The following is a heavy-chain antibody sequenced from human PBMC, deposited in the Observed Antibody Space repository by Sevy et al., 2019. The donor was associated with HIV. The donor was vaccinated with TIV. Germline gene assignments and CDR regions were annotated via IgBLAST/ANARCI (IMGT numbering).Heavy chain of an antibody. CDR2: IYYSGST. V-gene: IGHV4-39*01. CDR3: ARHRAVAGDNWFDP. D-gene: IGHD6-19*01. J-gene: IGHJ5*02. CDR1: GGSISSSSYY. Sequence: SETLSLTCTVSGGSISSSSYYWGWIRQPPGKGLEWIGSIYYSGSTYYNPSLKSRVTISVDTSKNQFSRKLSSVTAADTAVYYCARHRAVAGDNWFDPWGQGTLVTVSS.